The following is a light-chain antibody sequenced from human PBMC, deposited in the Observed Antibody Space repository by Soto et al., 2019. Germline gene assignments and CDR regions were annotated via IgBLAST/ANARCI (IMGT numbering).Light chain of an antibody. J-gene: IGKJ5*01. V-gene: IGKV3-15*01. CDR2: YAS. CDR3: QQYNNWPPIT. Sequence: EIMMTQSPATLSVSPGERATLSCRASQSVSNNLAWYQQKPGQAPRLLIYYASTRATGIPARFRGSGSGTEFTLTISSLQSEDFALYYCQQYNNWPPITFGQGTRLEMK. CDR1: QSVSNN.